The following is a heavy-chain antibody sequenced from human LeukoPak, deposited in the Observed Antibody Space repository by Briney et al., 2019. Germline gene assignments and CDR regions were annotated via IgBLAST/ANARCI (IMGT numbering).Heavy chain of an antibody. CDR2: ISSSGSTI. Sequence: GGSLRLSCAASGFTFSSYEMNWARQAPGKGLEWVSYISSSGSTIYYADSVKGRFTISRDNAKNSLYLQMNSLRAEDTAVYYCARARRDGYNWANWYFDLWGRGTLVTVSS. V-gene: IGHV3-48*03. D-gene: IGHD5-24*01. CDR1: GFTFSSYE. CDR3: ARARRDGYNWANWYFDL. J-gene: IGHJ2*01.